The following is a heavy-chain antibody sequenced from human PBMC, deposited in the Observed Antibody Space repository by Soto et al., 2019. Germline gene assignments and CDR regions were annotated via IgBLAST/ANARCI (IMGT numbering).Heavy chain of an antibody. CDR2: ISYDGSNK. V-gene: IGHV3-30*18. CDR1: GFTFSSYG. CDR3: AKESEMTTVTIYGMDV. D-gene: IGHD4-17*01. J-gene: IGHJ6*02. Sequence: QVQLVESGGGVVQPGRSLRLSCAASGFTFSSYGMHWVRQAPGKGLEWVAVISYDGSNKYYADSVKGRFTISRDNSKNTLYLQMNSLSAEDTAVYYCAKESEMTTVTIYGMDVWGQGTTVTVSS.